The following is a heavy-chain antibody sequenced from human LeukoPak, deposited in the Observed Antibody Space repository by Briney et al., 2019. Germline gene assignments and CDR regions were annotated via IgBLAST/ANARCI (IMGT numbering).Heavy chain of an antibody. CDR3: AKLTHLYYFDSSGYPGSLWDALNS. D-gene: IGHD3-22*01. V-gene: IGHV3-23*01. CDR1: GFTFSSYA. Sequence: GGSLRLSCAASGFTFSSYAMSWVRQAPGKGVEWVSAISGSGGSTYYADSVKGRFTISRDNSKNTLYLQMNSLRAEDTAVYYCAKLTHLYYFDSSGYPGSLWDALNSWGQGTMATVSS. CDR2: ISGSGGST. J-gene: IGHJ3*02.